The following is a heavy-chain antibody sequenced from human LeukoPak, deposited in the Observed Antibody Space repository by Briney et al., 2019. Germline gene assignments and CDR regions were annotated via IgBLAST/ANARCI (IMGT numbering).Heavy chain of an antibody. Sequence: GGSLRLSCGASGFTFSIYWMHWVRQAPGKGLVWVSRINSDGSSTNYADSVKGRFTISRDNAKNTLYLQMNSLGAEDTAVYYCARTIKSGNYYWFDPWGQGTLVTVSS. CDR2: INSDGSST. CDR3: ARTIKSGNYYWFDP. CDR1: GFTFSIYW. J-gene: IGHJ5*02. V-gene: IGHV3-74*01. D-gene: IGHD1-26*01.